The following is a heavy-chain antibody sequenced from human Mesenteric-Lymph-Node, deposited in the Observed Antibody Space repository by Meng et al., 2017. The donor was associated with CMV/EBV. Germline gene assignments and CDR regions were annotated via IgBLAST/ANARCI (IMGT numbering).Heavy chain of an antibody. CDR1: GGSFSGYY. Sequence: QVQLRQLGAGLLKPSETLSVTCAVHGGSFSGYYWNWIRQSPEKGLEWIGEINHSGSTTYNPSFTSRIIISVDTSTNQISLNMSSVTAADTAVYYCARGSSYDILTGYFDYWGQGALVTVSS. J-gene: IGHJ4*02. D-gene: IGHD3-9*01. CDR2: INHSGST. V-gene: IGHV4-34*01. CDR3: ARGSSYDILTGYFDY.